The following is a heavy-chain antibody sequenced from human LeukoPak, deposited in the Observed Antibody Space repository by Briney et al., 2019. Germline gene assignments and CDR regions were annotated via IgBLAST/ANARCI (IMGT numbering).Heavy chain of an antibody. CDR3: ARDVAYYYDSSGYYYYYYGMDV. Sequence: GRSLRLSCAASGFTFSSYGMHWVRQAPGKGLEWVAVIWYDGSNEYYADSVKGRFTISRDNSKNTLYLQMNSLRAEDTAVYYCARDVAYYYDSSGYYYYYYGMDVWGQGTTVTVSS. CDR2: IWYDGSNE. D-gene: IGHD3-22*01. CDR1: GFTFSSYG. V-gene: IGHV3-33*01. J-gene: IGHJ6*02.